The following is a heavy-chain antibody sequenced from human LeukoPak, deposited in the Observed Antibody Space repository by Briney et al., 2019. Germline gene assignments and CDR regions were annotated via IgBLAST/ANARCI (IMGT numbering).Heavy chain of an antibody. CDR3: ASDRTIAAAVDPFDI. CDR2: IIPLLGIV. J-gene: IGHJ3*02. Sequence: SVKVSCKASRVTFNSCSISWVRQAPGHGLEWMGRIIPLLGIVNYAQRFQGKVTITADKSTSTAYMELSSLRSEDTAMYFCASDRTIAAAVDPFDIWGQGTMVTVSS. V-gene: IGHV1-69*04. CDR1: RVTFNSCS. D-gene: IGHD6-13*01.